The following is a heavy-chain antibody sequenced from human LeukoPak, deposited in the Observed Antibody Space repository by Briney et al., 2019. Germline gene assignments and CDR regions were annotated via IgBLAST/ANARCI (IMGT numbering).Heavy chain of an antibody. CDR1: GFTFSRYW. Sequence: GGSLRFSCAASGFTFSRYWMGWVRQAPGKGLEWVANTKQDGTEKYYVDAVKGRFTISRDNAKNSLYLQMNSLRAEDTAVYYCARQGLYDSSDFWTFQHWGQGTLVTVSS. V-gene: IGHV3-7*05. D-gene: IGHD3/OR15-3a*01. CDR3: ARQGLYDSSDFWTFQH. CDR2: TKQDGTEK. J-gene: IGHJ1*01.